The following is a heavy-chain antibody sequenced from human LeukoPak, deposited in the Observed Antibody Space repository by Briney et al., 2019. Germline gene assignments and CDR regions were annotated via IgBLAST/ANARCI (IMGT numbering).Heavy chain of an antibody. J-gene: IGHJ5*02. Sequence: ASVKVSCKASGGTFSSYATSWVRQAPGQGLEWMGWISAYNGNTNYAQKLQGRVTMTTDTSTSTAYMELRSLRSDDTAVYYCARDAGLRTFDPWGQGTLVTVSS. CDR2: ISAYNGNT. D-gene: IGHD4-17*01. CDR3: ARDAGLRTFDP. V-gene: IGHV1-18*01. CDR1: GGTFSSYA.